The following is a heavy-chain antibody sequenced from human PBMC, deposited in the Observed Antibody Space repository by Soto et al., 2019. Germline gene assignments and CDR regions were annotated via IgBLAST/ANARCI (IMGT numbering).Heavy chain of an antibody. CDR3: ARVACSGGSCYYYYYMDV. CDR2: MNPNSGNT. CDR1: GYTFTSYD. J-gene: IGHJ6*03. V-gene: IGHV1-8*01. D-gene: IGHD2-15*01. Sequence: ASVKVSCKASGYTFTSYDINWVRQATGQGLEWMGWMNPNSGNTGYAQKFQGRVTMTRNTSISTAYMELSSLRSEDMAVYYCARVACSGGSCYYYYYMDVWGKGTTVTVSS.